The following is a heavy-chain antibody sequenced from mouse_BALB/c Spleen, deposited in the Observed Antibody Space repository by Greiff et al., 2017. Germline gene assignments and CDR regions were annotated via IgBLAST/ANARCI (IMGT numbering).Heavy chain of an antibody. D-gene: IGHD1-1*01. Sequence: EVKLMESGGGLVKPGGSLKLSCAASGFTFSSYAMSWVRQTPEKRLEWVATISSGGSYTYYPDSVKGRFTISRDNAKNTLYLQMSSLRSEDTAMYYCARHDYYGSSPQAWFAYWGQGTLVTVSA. V-gene: IGHV5-9-3*01. CDR1: GFTFSSYA. CDR2: ISSGGSYT. CDR3: ARHDYYGSSPQAWFAY. J-gene: IGHJ3*01.